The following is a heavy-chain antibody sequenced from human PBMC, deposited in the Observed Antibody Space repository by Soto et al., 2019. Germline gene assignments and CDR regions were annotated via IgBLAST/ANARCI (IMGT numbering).Heavy chain of an antibody. D-gene: IGHD2-2*01. CDR1: GYTFKTYA. CDR2: INVGNGYT. Sequence: QVQLVQSGAEVKKPGASVTVSCKASGYTFKTYAMHWVRQAPGQRLEWMGWINVGNGYTKYSQKFQGRVTITGDTSASTVYMELSSLNSEDTAVYYCARAGLDCSNTICYSVQYWGQGTLVTVSS. V-gene: IGHV1-3*01. CDR3: ARAGLDCSNTICYSVQY. J-gene: IGHJ1*01.